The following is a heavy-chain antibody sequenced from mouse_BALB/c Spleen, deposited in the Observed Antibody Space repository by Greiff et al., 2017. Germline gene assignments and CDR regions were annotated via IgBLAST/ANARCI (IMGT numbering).Heavy chain of an antibody. J-gene: IGHJ4*01. CDR2: INPSSGYT. CDR3: ARRGGNYAAMDY. D-gene: IGHD2-1*01. CDR1: GYTFTSYT. V-gene: IGHV1-4*01. Sequence: VKLVESGAELARPGASVKMSCKASGYTFTSYTMHWVKQRPGQGLEWIGYINPSSGYTNYNQKFKDKATLTADKSSSTAYMQLSSLTSEDSAVYYCARRGGNYAAMDYWGQGTSVTVSS.